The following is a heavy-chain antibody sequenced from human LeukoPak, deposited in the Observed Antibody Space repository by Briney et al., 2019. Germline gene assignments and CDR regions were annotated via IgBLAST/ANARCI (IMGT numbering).Heavy chain of an antibody. J-gene: IGHJ4*02. CDR2: IYPGDSDT. Sequence: GESLQISCKGSGYSFTSYWIGWVRQMPGKGLEWMGIIYPGDSDTRYSPSFQGQVTISADKSISTAYLQWSSLKASDTAMYYCARLQVLRFLEWLPYYFDYWGQGTLVTVSS. CDR1: GYSFTSYW. CDR3: ARLQVLRFLEWLPYYFDY. D-gene: IGHD3-3*01. V-gene: IGHV5-51*01.